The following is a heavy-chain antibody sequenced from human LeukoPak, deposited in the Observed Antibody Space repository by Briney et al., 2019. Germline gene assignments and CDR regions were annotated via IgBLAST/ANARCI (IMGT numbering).Heavy chain of an antibody. V-gene: IGHV3-7*01. CDR3: ARDEKPWQWLPRPYYYYYMDV. D-gene: IGHD6-19*01. CDR1: GGSISSSSYY. Sequence: ETLSLTCTVSGGSISSSSYYWGWIRQPPGKGLEWVANIKQDGSEKYYVDSVKGRFTISRDNAKNSLYLQMNSLRAEDTAVYYCARDEKPWQWLPRPYYYYYMDVWGKGTTVTVSS. J-gene: IGHJ6*03. CDR2: IKQDGSEK.